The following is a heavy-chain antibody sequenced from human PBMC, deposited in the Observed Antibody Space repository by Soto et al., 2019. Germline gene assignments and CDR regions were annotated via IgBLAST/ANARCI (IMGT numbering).Heavy chain of an antibody. CDR3: AREPFNLGGFDP. Sequence: GGSLRLSCAASGFTFSSYAMSWVRQAPVKGLEWVSAISGSGGSTYYADSVKGRFTISRDNAKNSLYLQMNSLRAEDTAVYYCAREPFNLGGFDPWGQGTLVTVSS. V-gene: IGHV3-23*01. CDR1: GFTFSSYA. D-gene: IGHD3-16*01. CDR2: ISGSGGST. J-gene: IGHJ5*02.